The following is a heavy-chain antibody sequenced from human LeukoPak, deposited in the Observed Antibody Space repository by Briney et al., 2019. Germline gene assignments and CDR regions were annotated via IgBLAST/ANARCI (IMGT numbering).Heavy chain of an antibody. J-gene: IGHJ4*02. CDR2: ISYDESNK. CDR3: AKDNHPYSSSWSGGY. V-gene: IGHV3-30*18. D-gene: IGHD6-13*01. Sequence: GGSLRLSCAASGFTFSSYGMHWVRQAPGKGLEWVAVISYDESNKYYADSVKGRFTISRDNSKNTLYLQMNSLRAEDTAVYYCAKDNHPYSSSWSGGYWGQGTLVTVSS. CDR1: GFTFSSYG.